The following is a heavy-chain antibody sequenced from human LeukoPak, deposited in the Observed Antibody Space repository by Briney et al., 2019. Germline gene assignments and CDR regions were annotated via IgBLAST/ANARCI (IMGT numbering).Heavy chain of an antibody. Sequence: SVKVSCKASGGTFSSYAISWVRQAPGQGLEWMGGIIPIFGTANYAQKFQGRVTITADESTSTAYMELSSLRSEDTAVYYCAREGGHCSGGRCYGDNWFDPWGQGTLVTVSS. D-gene: IGHD2-15*01. V-gene: IGHV1-69*13. CDR3: AREGGHCSGGRCYGDNWFDP. CDR2: IIPIFGTA. CDR1: GGTFSSYA. J-gene: IGHJ5*02.